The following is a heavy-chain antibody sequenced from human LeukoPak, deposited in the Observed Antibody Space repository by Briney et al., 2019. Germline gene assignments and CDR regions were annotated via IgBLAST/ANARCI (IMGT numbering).Heavy chain of an antibody. CDR2: INHSGST. J-gene: IGHJ6*03. Sequence: SETLSLTCAVYGGSFSGYYWSWIRQPPGKGLEWVGEINHSGSTNYNPSLKGRVTILGDTAKNHISLKLSSVTAADTAVYYCARGMATRKRQYYYYCMDVWGKGTTVTVSS. V-gene: IGHV4-34*01. CDR3: ARGMATRKRQYYYYCMDV. D-gene: IGHD5-12*01. CDR1: GGSFSGYY.